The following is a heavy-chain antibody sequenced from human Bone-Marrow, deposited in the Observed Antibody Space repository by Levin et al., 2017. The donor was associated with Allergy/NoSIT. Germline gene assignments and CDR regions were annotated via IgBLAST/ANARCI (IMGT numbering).Heavy chain of an antibody. CDR3: ARVYGDSAEIDY. Sequence: PGGSLRLSCAPSGFTFSTYGMHWVRQAPGKGLEWVALISYDGKNKYYADSVKGRFTISRDNSKNILYLQIDSLGPEDTAVYYCARVYGDSAEIDYWGQGTLVTVSS. CDR1: GFTFSTYG. D-gene: IGHD4-17*01. J-gene: IGHJ4*02. CDR2: ISYDGKNK. V-gene: IGHV3-30*03.